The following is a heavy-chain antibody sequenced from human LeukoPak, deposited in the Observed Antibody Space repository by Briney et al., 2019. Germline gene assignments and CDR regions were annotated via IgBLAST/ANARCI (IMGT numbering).Heavy chain of an antibody. CDR1: GFTFSSYS. V-gene: IGHV3-21*01. CDR3: ARDRVVDPAGQNWFDP. D-gene: IGHD3-22*01. Sequence: GGSLRLSCAASGFTFSSYSMNWVRQAPGKGLEWVSSISSSSGYIYYADSVKGRFTISRDNAKNSLYLQMNSLRAEDTAVYYCARDRVVDPAGQNWFDPWGQGTLVTVSS. J-gene: IGHJ5*02. CDR2: ISSSSGYI.